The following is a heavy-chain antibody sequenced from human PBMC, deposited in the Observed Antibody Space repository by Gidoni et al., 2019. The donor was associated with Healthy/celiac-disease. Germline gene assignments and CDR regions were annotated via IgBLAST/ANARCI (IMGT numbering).Heavy chain of an antibody. J-gene: IGHJ5*02. CDR3: ARPLGYCSGGSCFNWFDP. V-gene: IGHV4-39*01. Sequence: QLQLQESGPGLVKPSETLSLTCTVSGGSISSSSYYWGWFRQPPWKGLEWVGSSYYSGSTSYNPSLKSRVTISVDTSKNQFSLKLSSVTAADTAVYYCARPLGYCSGGSCFNWFDPWGQGTLVTVSS. CDR2: SYYSGST. D-gene: IGHD2-15*01. CDR1: GGSISSSSYY.